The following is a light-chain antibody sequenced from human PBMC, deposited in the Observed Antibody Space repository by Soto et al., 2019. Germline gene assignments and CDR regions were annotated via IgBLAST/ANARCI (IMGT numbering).Light chain of an antibody. CDR2: DAS. J-gene: IGKJ1*01. CDR3: QKRRNWPRGT. Sequence: EMVLRHCPAALSLSPGERATLSSMASRSVSSYLAWYQQKPGQAPRLLIYDASNRATGIPARFSGSGSGTDFTLTISSLDPEYFAVYYSQKRRNWPRGTFGKGTKVDIK. V-gene: IGKV3-11*01. CDR1: RSVSSY.